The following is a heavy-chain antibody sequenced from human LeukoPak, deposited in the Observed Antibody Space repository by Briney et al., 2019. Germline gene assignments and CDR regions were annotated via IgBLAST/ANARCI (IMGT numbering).Heavy chain of an antibody. Sequence: GASVKVSCKASGYTFTSYGISWVRQAPGQGLEWMGWISAYNGNTNYAQKLQGRVTMTTDTSTSTAYMGLRSLRSDDTAVYYCARVWIVGHTVVTLSFDYWGQGTLVTVSS. CDR1: GYTFTSYG. V-gene: IGHV1-18*01. D-gene: IGHD4-23*01. CDR2: ISAYNGNT. J-gene: IGHJ4*02. CDR3: ARVWIVGHTVVTLSFDY.